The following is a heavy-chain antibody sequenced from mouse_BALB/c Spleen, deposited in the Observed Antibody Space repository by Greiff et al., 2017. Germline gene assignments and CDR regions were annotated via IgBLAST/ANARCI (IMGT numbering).Heavy chain of an antibody. Sequence: QVTLKVCGPGILQPSQTLSLTCSFSGFSLSTSGMGVGWIRQPSGKGLEWLAHIWWDDDKYYNTALKSGLTISKDTSKNQVFLKIASVDTADTATYYCARIELLRLRGAMDYWGQGTSVTVSS. D-gene: IGHD1-2*01. V-gene: IGHV8-8*01. CDR2: IWWDDDK. J-gene: IGHJ4*01. CDR3: ARIELLRLRGAMDY. CDR1: GFSLSTSGMG.